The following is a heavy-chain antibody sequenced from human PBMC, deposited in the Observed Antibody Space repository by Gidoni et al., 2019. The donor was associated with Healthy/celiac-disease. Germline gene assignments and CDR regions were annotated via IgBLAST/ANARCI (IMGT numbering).Heavy chain of an antibody. D-gene: IGHD3-16*02. Sequence: EVQLLESGGGVVQPGGSLRLCCAASGFTVSSYAMSWVRQAPGKGLEWVSAISGSGGSTYYADSVKGRFTISRDNSKNTLYLQMNSLRAEDTAVYYCAKGAFMITFGGVIVDYWGQGTLVTVSS. CDR2: ISGSGGST. J-gene: IGHJ4*02. V-gene: IGHV3-23*01. CDR1: GFTVSSYA. CDR3: AKGAFMITFGGVIVDY.